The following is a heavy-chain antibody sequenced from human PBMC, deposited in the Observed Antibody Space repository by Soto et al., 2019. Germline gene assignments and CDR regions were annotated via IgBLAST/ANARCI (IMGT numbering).Heavy chain of an antibody. CDR3: ARQAYCSSHSCYPFGP. Sequence: SETLSLTCTVSGDSISPYFWSWIRQPPGKGLQWIGNIYYSGSTNYNPSLKSRVTISVDTSKNQFSLKLSTMSAADTAVYYCARQAYCSSHSCYPFGPWGQGTLVTVSS. J-gene: IGHJ5*02. CDR1: GDSISPYF. V-gene: IGHV4-59*08. CDR2: IYYSGST. D-gene: IGHD2-2*01.